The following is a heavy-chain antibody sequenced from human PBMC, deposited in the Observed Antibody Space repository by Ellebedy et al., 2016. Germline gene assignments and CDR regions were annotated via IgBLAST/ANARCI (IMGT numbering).Heavy chain of an antibody. V-gene: IGHV1-18*01. CDR3: ARVYYYDSSSVYFDY. CDR2: ISAYNGNT. D-gene: IGHD3-22*01. Sequence: ASVKVSXKASGYTFTSYGISWVRQAPGQGLEWMGWISAYNGNTNYAQKLQGRVTMTTDTSTSTAYMELRSLRSDDTAVYYCARVYYYDSSSVYFDYWGQGTLVTVSS. J-gene: IGHJ4*02. CDR1: GYTFTSYG.